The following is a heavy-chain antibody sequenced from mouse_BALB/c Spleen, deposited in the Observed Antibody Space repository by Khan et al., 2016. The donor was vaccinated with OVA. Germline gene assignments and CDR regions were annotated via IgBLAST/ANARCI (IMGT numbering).Heavy chain of an antibody. Sequence: EVQLVESGGGLVQPKGSLKLSCAASGFTFNTYAMNWVRQAPGNGLEWVARIRSKRNNYATYYADSVKDRFTISRDDSQSMLYLQMNNLKTEDTAMYYGVRPYGDYGYYAMDYWGQGTSVTVSS. D-gene: IGHD2-13*01. J-gene: IGHJ4*01. CDR1: GFTFNTYA. CDR2: IRSKRNNYAT. CDR3: VRPYGDYGYYAMDY. V-gene: IGHV10-1*02.